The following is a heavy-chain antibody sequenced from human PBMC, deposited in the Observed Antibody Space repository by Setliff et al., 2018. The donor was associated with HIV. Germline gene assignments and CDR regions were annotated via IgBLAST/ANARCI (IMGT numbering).Heavy chain of an antibody. D-gene: IGHD1-1*01. CDR1: GGSIEFSSYY. V-gene: IGHV4-39*01. Sequence: SEPLSLTCSVSGGSIEFSSYYWGWIRQPPGKGLEWIGSVYYSGSTYSNPSLKSRLTISVDTSTNKFSLKLSSVTAADTAVYYCARLRGLNLEPFDYWGQGTLVTVSS. CDR2: VYYSGST. J-gene: IGHJ4*02. CDR3: ARLRGLNLEPFDY.